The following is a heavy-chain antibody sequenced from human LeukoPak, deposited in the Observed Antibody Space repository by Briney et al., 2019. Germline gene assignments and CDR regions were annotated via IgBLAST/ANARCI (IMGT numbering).Heavy chain of an antibody. CDR1: GFTFSIAW. Sequence: GGSLRLSCAASGFTFSIAWMTWVRQAPGKGLEWVSAISGSGGSTYYADSVKGRFTISRDNSKNTLYLQMNSLRAEDTAVYYCAKGSGYYPEYFQHWGQGTLVTVSS. CDR3: AKGSGYYPEYFQH. D-gene: IGHD3-22*01. V-gene: IGHV3-23*01. J-gene: IGHJ1*01. CDR2: ISGSGGST.